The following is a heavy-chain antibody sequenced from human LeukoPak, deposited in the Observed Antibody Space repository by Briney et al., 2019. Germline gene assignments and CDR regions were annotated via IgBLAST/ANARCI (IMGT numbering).Heavy chain of an antibody. CDR2: IIPILGIA. V-gene: IGHV1-69*04. J-gene: IGHJ5*02. CDR1: GGTFSSYT. Sequence: SVKVSCKASGGTFSSYTISWVRQAPGQGLEWMGRIIPILGIANYAQKFQGRVTITADKSTSTAYMELSSLRSEDTAVYYCARDFLHDYGDYPWFDPWGQGTLVTVSS. D-gene: IGHD4-17*01. CDR3: ARDFLHDYGDYPWFDP.